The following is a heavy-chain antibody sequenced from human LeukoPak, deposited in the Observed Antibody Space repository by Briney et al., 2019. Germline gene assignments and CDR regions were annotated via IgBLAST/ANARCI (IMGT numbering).Heavy chain of an antibody. D-gene: IGHD5-18*01. J-gene: IGHJ4*02. V-gene: IGHV4-39*01. CDR1: GGSISSDSYY. Sequence: SETLSLTCIVSGGSISSDSYYWAWIRQPPGKGLEWIGSIYYSGSTYYNPSLKSRVTISVDTSKNQFSLKLSSVTAADTAVYYCAVGYSYGTPYDYWGQGTLVTVSS. CDR2: IYYSGST. CDR3: AVGYSYGTPYDY.